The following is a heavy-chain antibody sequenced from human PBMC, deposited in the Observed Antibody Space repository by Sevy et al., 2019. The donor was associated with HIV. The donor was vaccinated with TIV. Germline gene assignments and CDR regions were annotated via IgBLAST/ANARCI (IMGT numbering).Heavy chain of an antibody. D-gene: IGHD6-13*01. V-gene: IGHV4-59*13. CDR1: GGSISSYY. J-gene: IGHJ5*02. Sequence: SETLSLTCTVSGGSISSYYWSWIRQPPGKGLEWIGYIYYSGSTNYNPSLKSRVTISVDTSKNQFSLKLSSVTAADTAVYYCATEAPYSSSWYGWFDPWGQGTLVTVSS. CDR3: ATEAPYSSSWYGWFDP. CDR2: IYYSGST.